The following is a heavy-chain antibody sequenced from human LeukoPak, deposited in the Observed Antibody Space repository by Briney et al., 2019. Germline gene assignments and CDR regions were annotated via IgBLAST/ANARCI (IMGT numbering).Heavy chain of an antibody. CDR3: ARESTGTTDLDAFDI. CDR2: IIPIFGTA. V-gene: IGHV1-69*13. CDR1: GGTFSSYA. D-gene: IGHD1-1*01. Sequence: ASVKVSCKASGGTFSSYAISWVRQAPGQGLEWMGGIIPIFGTANYAQKFQGRVTITADESTSTAYMELSSLRSEDTAVYYCARESTGTTDLDAFDIWGQGTMVTVSS. J-gene: IGHJ3*02.